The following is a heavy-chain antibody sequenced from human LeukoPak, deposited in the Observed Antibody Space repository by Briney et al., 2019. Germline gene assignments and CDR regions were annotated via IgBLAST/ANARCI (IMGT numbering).Heavy chain of an antibody. D-gene: IGHD1-26*01. CDR1: GFTFSSYA. Sequence: GGSLRLSCAASGFTFSSYAMSWVRQAPGKGLKWVSAISGSGGSTYYADSVKGRFTISRDNSKNTLYLQMSSLRAEDTAVYYCARDGIVGATVRSPSGAFDIWGQGTMVTVSS. CDR3: ARDGIVGATVRSPSGAFDI. V-gene: IGHV3-23*01. J-gene: IGHJ3*02. CDR2: ISGSGGST.